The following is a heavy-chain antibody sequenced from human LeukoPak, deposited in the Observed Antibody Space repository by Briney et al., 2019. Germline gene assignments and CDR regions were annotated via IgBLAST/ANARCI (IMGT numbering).Heavy chain of an antibody. V-gene: IGHV3-23*01. Sequence: GGSLRLSCAASGFTFSNYAMSWVRQAPGKGLEWVSAINGGGGSTYYADSVKGRFTISRDNSKNTLHLQMNSLRAEDTAVYYCAKDLGSGYSYGYFDYWGHRTLVTVSS. J-gene: IGHJ4*01. D-gene: IGHD5-18*01. CDR2: INGGGGST. CDR3: AKDLGSGYSYGYFDY. CDR1: GFTFSNYA.